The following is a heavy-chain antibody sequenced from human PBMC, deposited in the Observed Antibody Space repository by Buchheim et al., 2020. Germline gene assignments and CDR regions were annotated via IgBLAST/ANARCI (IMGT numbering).Heavy chain of an antibody. D-gene: IGHD3-22*01. CDR3: ARDPYYYDNSGYKYFFDY. CDR1: GGSIDSRNYY. CDR2: ICSTGTT. J-gene: IGHJ4*02. V-gene: IGHV4-39*07. Sequence: QLQLQESGPGLVKPSETLSLTCTVSGGSIDSRNYYWGWIRQPPGEGLEWIGTICSTGTTYYNPPLKSRVTITVDTSQHQFSLKLSSVTAADTAVYYCARDPYYYDNSGYKYFFDYWGQGIL.